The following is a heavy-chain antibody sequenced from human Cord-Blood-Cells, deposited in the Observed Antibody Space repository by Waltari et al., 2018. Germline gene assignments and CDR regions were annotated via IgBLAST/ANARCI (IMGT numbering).Heavy chain of an antibody. CDR1: GSTFTSHW. D-gene: IGHD6-19*01. Sequence: QFQLVQSGAEVKNPGAAVKIFCKPSGSTFTSHWLIWVRPAPGQGLEWMGWISAYNGNTNYAQKLQGRVTMTTDTSTSTAYMELRSLRSDDTAVYYCASHYQYSSGWYENDYWGQGTLVTVSS. J-gene: IGHJ4*02. CDR2: ISAYNGNT. CDR3: ASHYQYSSGWYENDY. V-gene: IGHV1-18*01.